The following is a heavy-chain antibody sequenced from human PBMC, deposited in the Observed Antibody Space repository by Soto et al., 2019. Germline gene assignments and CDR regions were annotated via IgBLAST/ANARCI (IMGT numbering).Heavy chain of an antibody. Sequence: LRLSCAASGFTFSAYNMNWVRQAPGKGLEWVSSISGSSSYIYYAGSVKGRFTISRDNAENSLYLQMNSLRAEDTAVYYCARDTRAGPDYWGQGTLVTVSS. V-gene: IGHV3-21*01. CDR1: GFTFSAYN. D-gene: IGHD6-19*01. CDR2: ISGSSSYI. CDR3: ARDTRAGPDY. J-gene: IGHJ4*02.